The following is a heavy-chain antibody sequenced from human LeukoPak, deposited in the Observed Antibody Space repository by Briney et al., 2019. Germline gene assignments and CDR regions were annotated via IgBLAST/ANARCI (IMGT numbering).Heavy chain of an antibody. D-gene: IGHD3-3*01. CDR1: GFTFSIYG. CDR2: ISYDGSNK. Sequence: PGGSLRLSCAASGFTFSIYGMHWVRQAPGKGLEWVAVISYDGSNKYYADSVKGRFTISRDNSKNTLYLQMNSLRAEDTAVYYCARAPPYDFWSGFSGMDVWGQGTTVTVSS. V-gene: IGHV3-30*03. CDR3: ARAPPYDFWSGFSGMDV. J-gene: IGHJ6*02.